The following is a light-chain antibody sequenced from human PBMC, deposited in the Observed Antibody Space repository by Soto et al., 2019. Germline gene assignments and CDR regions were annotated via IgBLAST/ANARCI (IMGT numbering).Light chain of an antibody. V-gene: IGKV1-17*01. CDR1: QGVGNF. CDR2: EIS. J-gene: IGKJ3*01. CDR3: LQHTSYPFT. Sequence: DIQMTQSPSSLSASAGDRVTITCRASQGVGNFLDWYQQKPGKAPKRLIYEISSLQTGVPSRFSGTGSGTEFTLTISGLQPEDFATYYCLQHTSYPFTFGPGTKVDIK.